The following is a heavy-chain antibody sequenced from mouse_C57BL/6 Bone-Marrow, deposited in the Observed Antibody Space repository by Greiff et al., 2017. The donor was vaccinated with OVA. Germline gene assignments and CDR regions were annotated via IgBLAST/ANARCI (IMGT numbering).Heavy chain of an antibody. J-gene: IGHJ4*01. V-gene: IGHV1-15*01. Sequence: VQGVESGAELVRPGASVTLSCKASGYTFTDYEMHWVKQTPVHGLEWIGAIDPETGGTAYNQKFKGKAILTAAKSSSTAYMELRSLTSEDSAVDYCTRGYSNYYAMDYWGQGTSGTVSS. CDR2: IDPETGGT. D-gene: IGHD2-5*01. CDR3: TRGYSNYYAMDY. CDR1: GYTFTDYE.